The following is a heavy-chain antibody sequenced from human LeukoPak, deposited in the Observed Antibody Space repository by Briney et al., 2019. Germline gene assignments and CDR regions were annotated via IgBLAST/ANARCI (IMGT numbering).Heavy chain of an antibody. J-gene: IGHJ4*02. CDR1: GYTFTGYY. CDR3: ARWHTGRFGELFYFDY. V-gene: IGHV1-2*02. D-gene: IGHD3-10*01. Sequence: ASVKVSCKASGYTFTGYYMHWVRQAPGQGLEWMGWINPNSGGTNYAQKFQGRVTMTRDTSISTAYMEPSRLRSDDTAVYYCARWHTGRFGELFYFDYWGQGTLVTVSS. CDR2: INPNSGGT.